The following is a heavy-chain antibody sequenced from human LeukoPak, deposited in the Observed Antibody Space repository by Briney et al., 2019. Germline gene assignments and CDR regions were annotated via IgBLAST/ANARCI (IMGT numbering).Heavy chain of an antibody. Sequence: GGSLRLSCAASGFTFSSFAMSWVRQAPGKGLEWVSAVSGSGGSTYYADSVKGRFTISRDNSKNTLILQMNSLRAEDTAIYYCARLQYRLPDYWGQGTLVTVSS. D-gene: IGHD2-2*01. V-gene: IGHV3-23*01. CDR1: GFTFSSFA. CDR2: VSGSGGST. J-gene: IGHJ4*02. CDR3: ARLQYRLPDY.